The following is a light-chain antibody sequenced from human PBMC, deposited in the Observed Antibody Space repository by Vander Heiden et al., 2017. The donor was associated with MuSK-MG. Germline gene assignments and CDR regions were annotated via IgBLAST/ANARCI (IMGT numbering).Light chain of an antibody. CDR2: EVN. CDR1: STDVEIYNR. CDR3: CSYVGRDTVV. V-gene: IGLV2-23*02. J-gene: IGLJ2*01. Sequence: QSALTQPASVSGSPGQSITISCSGTSTDVEIYNRVSWYQQHPGKAHKLIIYEVNRRPAGVSYRFSGSKSGSTASLTISGLQAEDEADYYCCSYVGRDTVVFGGGTKLTVL.